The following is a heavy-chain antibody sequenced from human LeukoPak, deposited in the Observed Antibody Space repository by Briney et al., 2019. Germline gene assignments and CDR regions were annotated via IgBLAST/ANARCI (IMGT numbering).Heavy chain of an antibody. J-gene: IGHJ4*02. V-gene: IGHV3-30*18. CDR1: GFTFSSYG. CDR3: AKDPGYSYYYDSSGYYFDY. Sequence: PGRSLRLSCAASGFTFSSYGMHWVRQAPGKGLEWVAVISYDGSNKYYADSVKGRFTISRDNSKNTLYLQMNSLRAEDTAVYYCAKDPGYSYYYDSSGYYFDYWGQGTLVTVSS. CDR2: ISYDGSNK. D-gene: IGHD3-22*01.